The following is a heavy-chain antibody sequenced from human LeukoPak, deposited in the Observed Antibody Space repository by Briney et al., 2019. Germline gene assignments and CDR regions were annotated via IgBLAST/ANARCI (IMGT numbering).Heavy chain of an antibody. D-gene: IGHD6-6*01. J-gene: IGHJ4*02. CDR3: AKVLFTDSSIAARPFDY. CDR1: GGSISSYY. V-gene: IGHV4-59*01. Sequence: NTSETLSLTCTVSGGSISSYYWSWIRQPPGKGLEWIGYIYYSGTTNYNPSLKSRVTISVDTSKNQFSLKLSSVTAADTAVYYCAKVLFTDSSIAARPFDYWGQGTLVTVSS. CDR2: IYYSGTT.